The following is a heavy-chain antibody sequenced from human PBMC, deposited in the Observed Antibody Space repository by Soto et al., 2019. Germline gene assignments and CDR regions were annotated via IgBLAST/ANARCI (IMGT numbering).Heavy chain of an antibody. CDR3: TKGGGGSGYYDPSHL. V-gene: IGHV3-23*01. CDR1: GFTFSNYG. J-gene: IGHJ3*01. CDR2: ISTGGEVT. Sequence: EVQLLESGGGLVQPGGSLRLSCAASGFTFSNYGMSWVRQAPGKGPEWVSLISTGGEVTHYADSVKGRFAISRDNSRNTLYLQMTSLSAEDTAVYYCTKGGGGSGYYDPSHLWGQGTLVTVSS. D-gene: IGHD6-19*01.